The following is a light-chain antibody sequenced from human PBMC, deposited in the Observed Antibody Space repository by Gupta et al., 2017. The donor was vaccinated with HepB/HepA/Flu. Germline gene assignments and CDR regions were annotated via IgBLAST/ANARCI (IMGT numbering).Light chain of an antibody. V-gene: IGLV2-23*02. CDR3: CSYAGSSTFVV. J-gene: IGLJ2*01. Sequence: QPALTPPASVSGSPGQSITISCTATSSDVGSYNLVSWYQQHPGKAPKLMIYEVSKRPSGVSNRFSGSKSGNTASLTISGLQAEDEADYYCCSYAGSSTFVVFGGGTKLTVL. CDR2: EVS. CDR1: SSDVGSYNL.